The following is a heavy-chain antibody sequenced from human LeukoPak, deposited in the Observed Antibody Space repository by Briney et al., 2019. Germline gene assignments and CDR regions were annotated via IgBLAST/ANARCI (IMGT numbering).Heavy chain of an antibody. D-gene: IGHD1-7*01. CDR2: IYSGGNT. V-gene: IGHV3-23*03. Sequence: HSGGSLRLSCAASGFTFSSYAMSWVRQAPGKGLEWVSIIYSGGNTYYADSVRGRFTISRDNSKNTLFLHMNSLRAEDTAVYYCAKFGELKRGAFDIWGQGTMVAVSS. CDR1: GFTFSSYA. CDR3: AKFGELKRGAFDI. J-gene: IGHJ3*02.